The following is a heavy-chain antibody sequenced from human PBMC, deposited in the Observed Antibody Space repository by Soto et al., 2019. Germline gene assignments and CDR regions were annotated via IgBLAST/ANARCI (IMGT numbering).Heavy chain of an antibody. D-gene: IGHD2-15*01. CDR3: ARVGGYCSGGSCYSHPVYYYYYYMDV. Sequence: SETLSLTCTVSGGSISSYYWSWIRQPPGKGLEWIGYIYYSGSTNYKPSLKSRFTISVDTSKNQFSLKLSSVNAADPAVYYCARVGGYCSGGSCYSHPVYYYYYYMDVWGKGTTVTVSS. CDR2: IYYSGST. V-gene: IGHV4-59*01. CDR1: GGSISSYY. J-gene: IGHJ6*03.